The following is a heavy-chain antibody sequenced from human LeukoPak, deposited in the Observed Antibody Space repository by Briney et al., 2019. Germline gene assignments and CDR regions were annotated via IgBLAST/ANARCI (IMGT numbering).Heavy chain of an antibody. J-gene: IGHJ4*02. D-gene: IGHD6-13*01. V-gene: IGHV1-18*01. CDR1: GYTFTSYG. CDR3: ARGGLRSSSGHGGYFDY. Sequence: GASVKVSCKASGYTFTSYGISWVRRAPGQGLEWMGWISAYNGNTNYAQKLQGRVTMTTDTSTSTAYMELRSLRSDDTAVYYCARGGLRSSSGHGGYFDYWGQGTLVTVSS. CDR2: ISAYNGNT.